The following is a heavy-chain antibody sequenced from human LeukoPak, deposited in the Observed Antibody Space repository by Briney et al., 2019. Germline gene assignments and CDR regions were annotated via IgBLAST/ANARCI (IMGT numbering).Heavy chain of an antibody. CDR3: ATEGPDGTYSYFHH. CDR2: LWSDESIK. D-gene: IGHD1-26*01. Sequence: PGGSVTHSCEVSGLSFSDSGMHWVRQAPGKGLEWVAVLWSDESIKYYADPVKGRFTISRDNSKKTVWLQMDSLTVEDTALYYCATEGPDGTYSYFHHWGQGTLVIVSS. CDR1: GLSFSDSG. J-gene: IGHJ4*02. V-gene: IGHV3-33*08.